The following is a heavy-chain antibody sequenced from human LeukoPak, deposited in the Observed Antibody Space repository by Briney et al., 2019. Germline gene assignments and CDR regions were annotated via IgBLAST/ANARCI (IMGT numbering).Heavy chain of an antibody. D-gene: IGHD3-16*02. CDR1: GFTFSRYW. Sequence: GECLRLSCAASGFTFSRYWMHWVRQAPGKGLVWVSRIPTDVSSTSYADSVKGRFTTSRDNAKNTLYLQMNSLRVEDTAVYYCTRGYPIFDYWGQGTLVTV. J-gene: IGHJ4*02. V-gene: IGHV3-74*01. CDR2: IPTDVSST. CDR3: TRGYPIFDY.